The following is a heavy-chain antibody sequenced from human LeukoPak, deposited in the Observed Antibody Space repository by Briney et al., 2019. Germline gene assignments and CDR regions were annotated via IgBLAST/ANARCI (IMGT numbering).Heavy chain of an antibody. Sequence: ASVKVSCKASGYTFTGYYMHWVRQAPGQGLEWMGWINPNSGGTNYAQKFQGRVTMTRGTSISTAYMELSRLRSDDTAVYYCAREYVYSSGWWDYWGQGTLVTVSS. J-gene: IGHJ4*02. D-gene: IGHD6-19*01. V-gene: IGHV1-2*02. CDR2: INPNSGGT. CDR3: AREYVYSSGWWDY. CDR1: GYTFTGYY.